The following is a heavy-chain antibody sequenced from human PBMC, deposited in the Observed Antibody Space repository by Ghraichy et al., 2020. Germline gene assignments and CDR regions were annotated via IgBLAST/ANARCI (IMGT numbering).Heavy chain of an antibody. CDR1: GGSISSSSYY. CDR3: VRRVTIFGVVIGMGFDY. V-gene: IGHV4-39*01. CDR2: IYYSGST. Sequence: SETLSLTCTVSGGSISSSSYYWGWIRQPPGKGLEWIGSIYYSGSTYYNPSLKSRVTISVDTSKNQFSLKLSSVTAADTAVYYCVRRVTIFGVVIGMGFDYWGQGTLVTVSS. J-gene: IGHJ4*02. D-gene: IGHD3-3*01.